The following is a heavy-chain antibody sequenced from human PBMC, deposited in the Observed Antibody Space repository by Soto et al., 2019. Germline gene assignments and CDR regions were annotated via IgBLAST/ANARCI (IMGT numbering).Heavy chain of an antibody. CDR3: ARTAGPTPFDP. D-gene: IGHD6-19*01. CDR1: GYTFTSYT. J-gene: IGHJ5*02. V-gene: IGHV1-3*01. CDR2: ITAGNGNT. Sequence: ASVQVSCKATGYTFTSYTMHWVRQAPGQRLEWMGWITAGNGNTKYSQKFQGRVTITRDTSASTDYMELNSLTSEDTAVYYCARTAGPTPFDPWGQGTPVTVSS.